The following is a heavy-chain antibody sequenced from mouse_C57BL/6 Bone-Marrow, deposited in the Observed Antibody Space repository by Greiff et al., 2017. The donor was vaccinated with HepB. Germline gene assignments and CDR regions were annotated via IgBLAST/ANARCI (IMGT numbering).Heavy chain of an antibody. D-gene: IGHD4-1*01. CDR3: ARRLWAWFAY. J-gene: IGHJ3*01. V-gene: IGHV1-64*01. Sequence: VKLQQPGAELVKPGASVKLSCKASGYTFTSYWIHWVKQRPGQGLEWIGMIHPNSGSTNYNEKFKSKATLTVDKSSSTAYMQLSSLTSEDSAVYYCARRLWAWFAYWGQGTLVTVSA. CDR2: IHPNSGST. CDR1: GYTFTSYW.